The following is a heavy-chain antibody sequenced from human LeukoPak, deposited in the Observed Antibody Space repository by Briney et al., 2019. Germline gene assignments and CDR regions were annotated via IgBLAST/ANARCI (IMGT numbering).Heavy chain of an antibody. V-gene: IGHV3-21*01. CDR1: GFTFSSYS. J-gene: IGHJ3*02. D-gene: IGHD1-26*01. CDR2: ISSSSIYI. Sequence: PGGSLRLSCAASGFTFSSYSMNWVRQAPGKGLEWVSSISSSSIYIHSADSVRGRFTISRDNAKNSLFLQMNSVRAEDTAVYYCARDEWGDAFDIWGQGTMVTVFS. CDR3: ARDEWGDAFDI.